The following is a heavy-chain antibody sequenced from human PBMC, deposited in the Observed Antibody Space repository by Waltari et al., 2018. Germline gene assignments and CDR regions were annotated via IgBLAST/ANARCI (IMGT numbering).Heavy chain of an antibody. Sequence: EVQLVESGGGLVKPGGSLRLSCAGSGFTFSSYSMNWVRQAPGKGLAWVSCITSRSSYINYADSVKGRFTISRDNSKNSVYLQMNSLGAEDTAVYYCARLESSYGMDIWGQGTTVTVSS. CDR1: GFTFSSYS. J-gene: IGHJ6*02. V-gene: IGHV3-21*01. CDR3: ARLESSYGMDI. CDR2: ITSRSSYI. D-gene: IGHD1-1*01.